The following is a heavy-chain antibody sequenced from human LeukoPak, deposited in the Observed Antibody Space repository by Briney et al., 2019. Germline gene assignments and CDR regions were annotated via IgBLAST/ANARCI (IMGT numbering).Heavy chain of an antibody. CDR1: GGSISSGSYY. D-gene: IGHD3-10*01. J-gene: IGHJ3*02. CDR3: ASPHYYGSGSSGAFDI. CDR2: IYTSGST. V-gene: IGHV4-61*02. Sequence: SETLSLTCTVSGGSISSGSYYWSWIRQPAGKGLEWIGRIYTSGSTNYNPSLKSRVTISVDTSKNQFSLKLSSVTAADTAVYYCASPHYYGSGSSGAFDIWGQGTMVTVSS.